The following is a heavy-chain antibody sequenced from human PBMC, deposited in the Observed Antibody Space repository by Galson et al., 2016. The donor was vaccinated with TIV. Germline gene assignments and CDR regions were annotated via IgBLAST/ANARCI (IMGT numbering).Heavy chain of an antibody. V-gene: IGHV4-4*07. CDR3: ARAVGRNAYNALDT. J-gene: IGHJ5*02. CDR1: GGSISNDY. CDR2: IYSSGST. Sequence: SETLSLTCTVSGGSISNDYWSWIRQPAGKGLEWIGRIYSSGSTKYNPSLKSRVTISVDTSKNTISLQMYSLSSEDTAVYFCARAVGRNAYNALDTWGQGTLVTVSS. D-gene: IGHD5-24*01.